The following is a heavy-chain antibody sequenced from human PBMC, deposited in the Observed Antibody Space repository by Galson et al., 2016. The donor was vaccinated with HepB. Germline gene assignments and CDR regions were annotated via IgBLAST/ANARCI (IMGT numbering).Heavy chain of an antibody. D-gene: IGHD2-15*01. CDR1: GDSVSSGNYY. V-gene: IGHV4-61*01. CDR3: ASLGYCGGGTCSSTSFS. J-gene: IGHJ5*02. CDR2: VYYSGST. Sequence: ETLSLTCTVSGDSVSSGNYYWSWIRQPPGRGLEWIGYVYYSGSTNYNPALKSRVTVSADTSKNQYSLTLSSVTAADTAVSYCASLGYCGGGTCSSTSFSWGQGTLVTVSS.